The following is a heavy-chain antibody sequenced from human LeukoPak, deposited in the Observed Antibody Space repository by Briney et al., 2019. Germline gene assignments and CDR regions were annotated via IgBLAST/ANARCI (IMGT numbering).Heavy chain of an antibody. D-gene: IGHD3-10*01. J-gene: IGHJ6*02. Sequence: ASVKVSCKASGYTFTGYFMHWVRQAPGQGPEWMGWINPNSGGTNYAQKFQGRVTMTTDTSTSTAYMELRSLRSDDTAVYYCAREFMVRGVQYGMDVWGQGTTVTVSS. CDR2: INPNSGGT. CDR3: AREFMVRGVQYGMDV. CDR1: GYTFTGYF. V-gene: IGHV1-2*02.